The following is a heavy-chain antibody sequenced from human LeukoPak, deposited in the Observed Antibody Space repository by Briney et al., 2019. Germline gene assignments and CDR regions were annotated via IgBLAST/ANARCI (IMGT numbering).Heavy chain of an antibody. D-gene: IGHD2-21*01. CDR3: AGENSSEHYFAY. CDR1: GFTLGSNY. CDR2: IYSGGST. J-gene: IGHJ4*02. Sequence: GGSLRLSCAASGFTLGSNYMSWVRQAPGKGLEWVSVIYSGGSTYYADCVKGRFTISRDNSKNTLYLQMNSLRAEDTAVYYGAGENSSEHYFAYSGQGTLPTVSS. V-gene: IGHV3-53*01.